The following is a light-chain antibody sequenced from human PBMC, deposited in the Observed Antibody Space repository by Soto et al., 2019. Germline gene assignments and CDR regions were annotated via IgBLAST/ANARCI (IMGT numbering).Light chain of an antibody. CDR2: AAS. J-gene: IGKJ3*01. V-gene: IGKV1-8*01. CDR1: QGISSY. Sequence: IQMTQSPSSLSASVEDRVTITCRASQGISSYLAWYQQKPGKAPKLLIYAASTLQSGVPSRFSGSGSGTDFTLTISCLQSEDFATYYCQQYYSYPLTFGPGTKVDI. CDR3: QQYYSYPLT.